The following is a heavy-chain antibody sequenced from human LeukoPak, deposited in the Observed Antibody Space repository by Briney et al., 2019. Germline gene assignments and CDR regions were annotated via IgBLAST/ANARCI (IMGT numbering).Heavy chain of an antibody. CDR1: GGSISSYY. V-gene: IGHV4-59*01. J-gene: IGHJ4*02. CDR3: ARGLLGPIDY. CDR2: IYYSGST. Sequence: SETLSLTCTVSGGSISSYYWSWIRQSPGKGLEWIGYIYYSGSTNYNPSLKSRVTISVDTSKNQFSLKLSSVTAADTAVYYCARGLLGPIDYWGQGTLVTVSS. D-gene: IGHD2-21*01.